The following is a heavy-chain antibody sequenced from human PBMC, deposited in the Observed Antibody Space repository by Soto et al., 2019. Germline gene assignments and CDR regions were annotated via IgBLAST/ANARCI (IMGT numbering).Heavy chain of an antibody. CDR2: IFSNDEK. V-gene: IGHV2-26*04. D-gene: IGHD6-13*01. CDR3: ASTYSTSWYWFDP. CDR1: GFSLSNAGLG. Sequence: QVTVKESGPVLVKPTETLTLTCTVSGFSLSNAGLGVSWIRQPPGKALEWLAHIFSNDEKSYSTSLKSRLTNSKDTSKSQVVHTMTNMDPVDTATYYCASTYSTSWYWFDPWGQRTLVTVSS. J-gene: IGHJ5*02.